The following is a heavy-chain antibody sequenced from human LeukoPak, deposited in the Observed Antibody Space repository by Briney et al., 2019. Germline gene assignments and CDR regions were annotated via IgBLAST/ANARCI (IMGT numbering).Heavy chain of an antibody. CDR1: GVSVSSASYY. Sequence: SETLSLTCTVSGVSVSSASYYWSWIRQPAGKGLEWIGRIYPTGHTHYNPSLKSRVTMSVDTSKNQFSLKMTSLTAADTAVYYCARITDPDYRSGWSGADYWGRGTQVTVSA. CDR2: IYPTGHT. D-gene: IGHD6-19*01. J-gene: IGHJ4*02. CDR3: ARITDPDYRSGWSGADY. V-gene: IGHV4-61*02.